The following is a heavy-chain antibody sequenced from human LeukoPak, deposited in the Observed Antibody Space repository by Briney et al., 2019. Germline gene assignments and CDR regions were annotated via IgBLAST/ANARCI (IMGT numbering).Heavy chain of an antibody. CDR1: GFTSSSDS. CDR3: ARDLWTSRDYYGMDV. J-gene: IGHJ6*02. D-gene: IGHD2/OR15-2a*01. V-gene: IGHV3-21*01. Sequence: GGSLRLSCAASGFTSSSDSMNWVRQAPGKGLEWVSSMSSTSRYKYYADSVKGRFTISRDNAKNSLYLQMNSLRAEDTAVYYCARDLWTSRDYYGMDVWGQGTTVTVSS. CDR2: MSSTSRYK.